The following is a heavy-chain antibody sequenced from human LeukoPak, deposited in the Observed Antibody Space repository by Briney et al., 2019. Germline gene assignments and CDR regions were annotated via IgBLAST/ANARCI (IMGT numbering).Heavy chain of an antibody. CDR2: IYYSGSA. CDR1: GGSISSSSYY. J-gene: IGHJ5*02. V-gene: IGHV4-39*01. CDR3: ARHSDYGGNLYNCFDP. Sequence: SETLSLTCTVSGGSISSSSYYWGWIRQPPGKGREWIGSIYYSGSAYYNPSLKSRVTISVATSKTPFSLKLSSVTAADTAVSYCARHSDYGGNLYNCFDPCGQGTLVTVSS. D-gene: IGHD4-23*01.